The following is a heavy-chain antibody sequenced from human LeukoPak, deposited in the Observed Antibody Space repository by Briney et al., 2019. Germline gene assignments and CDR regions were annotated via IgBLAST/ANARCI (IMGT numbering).Heavy chain of an antibody. CDR3: ARGWVSGLHFDS. CDR2: ISSSGSTL. D-gene: IGHD5/OR15-5a*01. V-gene: IGHV3-48*03. J-gene: IGHJ4*02. CDR1: GFTFSSYE. Sequence: GGSLRLSCAASGFTFSSYEMNWVRQAPGKGLEWVSYISSSGSTLYYADSVLGRFTISRDNAKNSLYLQVNSLRGEDTAVYYCARGWVSGLHFDSWGQGTLVTVSS.